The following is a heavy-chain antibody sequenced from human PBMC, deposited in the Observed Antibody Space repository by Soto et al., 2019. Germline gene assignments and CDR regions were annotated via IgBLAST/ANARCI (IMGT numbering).Heavy chain of an antibody. CDR2: IAYDGSNK. Sequence: GGSLRLSCAASGFTFSSYGMHWVRQAPGKGLEWVAVIAYDGSNKYYADSVKGRFTISRDNSKKTLYLQMNSLRAEDTAVYYCAKDRSSSWTFDYWGQGTLVTVSS. CDR1: GFTFSSYG. D-gene: IGHD6-13*01. J-gene: IGHJ4*02. V-gene: IGHV3-30*18. CDR3: AKDRSSSWTFDY.